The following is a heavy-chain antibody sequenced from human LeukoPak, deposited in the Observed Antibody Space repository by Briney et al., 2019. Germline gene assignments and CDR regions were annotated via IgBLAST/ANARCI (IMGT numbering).Heavy chain of an antibody. CDR3: ASSVLPNWFDP. V-gene: IGHV1-18*01. CDR2: ISAYNGNT. J-gene: IGHJ5*02. CDR1: GYTFTSYG. Sequence: ASVRVSCKASGYTFTSYGISWVRQAPGQGLEWMGWISAYNGNTNYAQKLQGRVTMTTDTSTSTAYMELRSLRSDDTAVYYCASSVLPNWFDPWGQGTLVTVSS. D-gene: IGHD2-15*01.